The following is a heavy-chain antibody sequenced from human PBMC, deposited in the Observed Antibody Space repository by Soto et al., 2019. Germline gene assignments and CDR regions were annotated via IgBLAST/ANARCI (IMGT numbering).Heavy chain of an antibody. D-gene: IGHD1-26*01. J-gene: IGHJ6*02. CDR3: AKDVVVGANPGLADYSYYYGMDV. CDR2: ISYDGSNK. Sequence: GGSLRLSCAASGFTFSSYGMHWVRQAPGKGLEWVAVISYDGSNKYYADSVKGRFTISRDNSKNTLYLQMNSLRAEDTAVYYCAKDVVVGANPGLADYSYYYGMDVWGRGTTVTVSS. V-gene: IGHV3-30*18. CDR1: GFTFSSYG.